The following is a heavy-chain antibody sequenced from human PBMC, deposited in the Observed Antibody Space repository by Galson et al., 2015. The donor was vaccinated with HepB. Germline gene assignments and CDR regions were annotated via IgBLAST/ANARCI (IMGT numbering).Heavy chain of an antibody. CDR1: GFTFSNYG. CDR3: ARDLPADCGGDCYYHWFFDL. Sequence: SLRLSCAASGFTFSNYGMNWVRQAPGKGLEWVSSISSRSTFINYAVSVKGRFTVSRDNARNSLYLQLNNLRAEDTAVYYCARDLPADCGGDCYYHWFFDLWGRGTLVTVSS. V-gene: IGHV3-21*01. D-gene: IGHD2-21*02. J-gene: IGHJ2*01. CDR2: ISSRSTFI.